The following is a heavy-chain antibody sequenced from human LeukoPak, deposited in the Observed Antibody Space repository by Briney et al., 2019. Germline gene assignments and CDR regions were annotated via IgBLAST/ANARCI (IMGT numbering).Heavy chain of an antibody. V-gene: IGHV4-30-4*01. Sequence: TSETLSLTCTVSGGSISSGDYYWSWIRQPPGKGLEWIGYIYYSGSTYYNPSLKSRVTISVDTSKNQFSLKLSSVTAADTAVYYCARGVVGGIQLWFQVYYYYGMDVWGQGTTVTVSS. CDR1: GGSISSGDYY. J-gene: IGHJ6*02. CDR2: IYYSGST. D-gene: IGHD5-18*01. CDR3: ARGVVGGIQLWFQVYYYYGMDV.